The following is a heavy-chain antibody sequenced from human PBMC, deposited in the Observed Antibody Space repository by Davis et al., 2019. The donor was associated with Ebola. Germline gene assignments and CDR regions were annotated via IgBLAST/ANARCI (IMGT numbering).Heavy chain of an antibody. CDR1: GYSFTSYW. Sequence: PGGSLRLSCKGSGYSFTSYWIGWVRQMPGKGLEWMGIIYPGDSDTRYSPSFQGQVTISADKSINTAYPQRSSLEASDTAIYYCARAYSSGGYNHFDCWGQGTLVTVSS. CDR3: ARAYSSGGYNHFDC. CDR2: IYPGDSDT. J-gene: IGHJ4*02. D-gene: IGHD6-19*01. V-gene: IGHV5-51*01.